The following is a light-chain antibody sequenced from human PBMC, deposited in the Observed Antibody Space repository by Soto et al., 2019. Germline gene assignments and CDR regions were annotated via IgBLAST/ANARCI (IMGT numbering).Light chain of an antibody. CDR1: SSDVGGYNY. CDR2: DVT. Sequence: QSVLTQPASVSGSPGQPIAISCTGTSSDVGGYNYVSWYQHHPGEAPKLMIYDVTNRPSGVSNRFSGSKSGNTASLTISGLQTEDEADYYCSSYTSSSTRVFGTGTKVTV. CDR3: SSYTSSSTRV. V-gene: IGLV2-14*03. J-gene: IGLJ1*01.